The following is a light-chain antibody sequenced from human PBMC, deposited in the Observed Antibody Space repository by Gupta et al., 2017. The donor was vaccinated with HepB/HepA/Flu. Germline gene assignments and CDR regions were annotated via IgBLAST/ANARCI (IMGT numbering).Light chain of an antibody. Sequence: QSALTQPAPVSASPGQSITISCTGTSSDVGGYNYVSWYQQHPGKAPKVMIYDVTSRPSGVSTRFSGSKSGNTAFLTISGLQAEDEADYYCSSYTSSSTVVFGGGTKLTVL. J-gene: IGLJ2*01. V-gene: IGLV2-14*03. CDR1: SSDVGGYNY. CDR3: SSYTSSSTVV. CDR2: DVT.